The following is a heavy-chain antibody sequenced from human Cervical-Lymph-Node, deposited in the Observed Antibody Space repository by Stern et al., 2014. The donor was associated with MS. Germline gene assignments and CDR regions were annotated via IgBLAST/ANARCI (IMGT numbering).Heavy chain of an antibody. V-gene: IGHV1-46*03. CDR3: VRAKGSGTLLRLDP. CDR1: GYTFTNYH. J-gene: IGHJ5*02. CDR2: VHSSGVGP. D-gene: IGHD3-10*01. Sequence: QVQLVQSGAGVKKPGASVKLSCKASGYTFTNYHMHWVRQAPGQGLEWMGIVHSSGVGPTYAQKFQGRVTMTTYPSTATVYMELSSLTSEDTAVYFCVRAKGSGTLLRLDPWGQGALVVVS.